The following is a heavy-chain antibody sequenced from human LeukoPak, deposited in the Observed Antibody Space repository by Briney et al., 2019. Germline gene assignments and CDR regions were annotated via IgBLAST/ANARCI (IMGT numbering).Heavy chain of an antibody. CDR3: ASGPDCSSTSCYGDYYFDY. V-gene: IGHV4-30-2*01. CDR1: GGSISSGGYS. CDR2: IYHSGST. D-gene: IGHD2-2*01. Sequence: SQTLSLTCAVSGGSISSGGYSWSWIRQPPGKGLEWIGYIYHSGSTYYNPPLKSRVTISVDRSKNQFSLKLSSVTAADTAVYYCASGPDCSSTSCYGDYYFDYWGQGTLVTVSS. J-gene: IGHJ4*02.